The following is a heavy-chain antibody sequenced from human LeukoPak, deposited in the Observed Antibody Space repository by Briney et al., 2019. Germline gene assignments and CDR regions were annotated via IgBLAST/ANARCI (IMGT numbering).Heavy chain of an antibody. V-gene: IGHV3-48*01. J-gene: IGHJ6*02. Sequence: SGGSLRLSCAASGFTFSSHSMNWVRQAPGKGLEWVSYISSSSSTIYYADSVKGRFTISRDNAKNSLYLQMSSLRAEDTAMYYCATAPHGMDVWGQGTTVTVSS. CDR1: GFTFSSHS. CDR2: ISSSSSTI. CDR3: ATAPHGMDV.